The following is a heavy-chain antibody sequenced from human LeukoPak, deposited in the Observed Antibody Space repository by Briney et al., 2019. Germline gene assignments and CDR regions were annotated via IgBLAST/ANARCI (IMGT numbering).Heavy chain of an antibody. CDR2: VYYDGTT. V-gene: IGHV4-59*01. J-gene: IGHJ4*02. Sequence: TSETLSLTCTVSGDSISSYYWSWIRQPPGKGLEWIGYVYYDGTTKYNPSLKSRVTISVDTSKNQFFLNLSSVTAADTAVYYCARDVDPQFWGQGVLVTVSS. D-gene: IGHD5-12*01. CDR3: ARDVDPQF. CDR1: GDSISSYY.